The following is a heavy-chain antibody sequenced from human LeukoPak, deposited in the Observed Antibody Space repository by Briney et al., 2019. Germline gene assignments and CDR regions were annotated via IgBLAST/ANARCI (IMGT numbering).Heavy chain of an antibody. V-gene: IGHV4-59*01. Sequence: SETLSLTCTVSGGSISGYYWSWIRQSPGKGLESIGFIYYTGSTNYNPSLNSRVTISLDTSKNQFSLRLNSVTAADTAVYYCARSDGYGLVDIWGQGTMVTVSS. CDR3: ARSDGYGLVDI. J-gene: IGHJ3*02. CDR1: GGSISGYY. D-gene: IGHD3-10*01. CDR2: IYYTGST.